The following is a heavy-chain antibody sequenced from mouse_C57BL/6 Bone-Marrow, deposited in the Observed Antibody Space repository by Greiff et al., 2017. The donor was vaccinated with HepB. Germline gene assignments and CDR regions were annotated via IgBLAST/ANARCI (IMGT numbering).Heavy chain of an antibody. CDR1: GFNIKDYY. Sequence: EVKLQQSGAELVRPGASVKLSCTASGFNIKDYYMHWVKQRPEQGLEWIGRIDPEDGDTEYAPKFQGKATMTADTSSNTAYLQLSSLTSEDTAVYYCTRVYGSLFAYWGQGTLVTVSA. D-gene: IGHD1-1*01. V-gene: IGHV14-1*01. CDR2: IDPEDGDT. CDR3: TRVYGSLFAY. J-gene: IGHJ3*01.